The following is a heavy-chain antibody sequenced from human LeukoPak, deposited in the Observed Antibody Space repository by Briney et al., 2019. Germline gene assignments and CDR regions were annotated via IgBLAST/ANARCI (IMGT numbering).Heavy chain of an antibody. Sequence: PGGSLRLSCAASGFTFSSYAMSWVRQAPGKGLEWVSAISGSGGSTYYADSVKGRFTTSRDNSKNTLYLQMNSLRAEDTAVYYCAESTWVASYYYDSSGYTWGQGTLVTVSS. CDR1: GFTFSSYA. D-gene: IGHD3-22*01. V-gene: IGHV3-23*01. CDR3: AESTWVASYYYDSSGYT. J-gene: IGHJ5*02. CDR2: ISGSGGST.